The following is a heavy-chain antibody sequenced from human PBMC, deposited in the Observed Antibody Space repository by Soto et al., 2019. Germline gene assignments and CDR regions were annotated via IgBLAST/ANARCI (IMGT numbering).Heavy chain of an antibody. D-gene: IGHD3-16*02. CDR3: ARMNDYVWGNYRVFDY. Sequence: SETLSLTCSVSGGSISSYYWSWIRQPPGKGLEWIGYIFYSGNTNYNPSLKSRVTISVDTSKNQFSLQLSSVTAADTAVYYCARMNDYVWGNYRVFDYWGQGTLVTVSS. CDR2: IFYSGNT. J-gene: IGHJ4*02. V-gene: IGHV4-59*01. CDR1: GGSISSYY.